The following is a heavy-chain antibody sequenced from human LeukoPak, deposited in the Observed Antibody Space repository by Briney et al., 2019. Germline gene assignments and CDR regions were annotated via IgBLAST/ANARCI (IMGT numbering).Heavy chain of an antibody. J-gene: IGHJ4*02. Sequence: ASVKVSCKASGYTFTSYGISWVRQAPGQGLEWMGWISAYNGNTNYAQTLQGRVTMTTDTSTSTAYMELRSLRSDDTAVYYCARAYTAMVSFDYWGQGTLVTVSP. CDR2: ISAYNGNT. CDR1: GYTFTSYG. CDR3: ARAYTAMVSFDY. D-gene: IGHD5-18*01. V-gene: IGHV1-18*04.